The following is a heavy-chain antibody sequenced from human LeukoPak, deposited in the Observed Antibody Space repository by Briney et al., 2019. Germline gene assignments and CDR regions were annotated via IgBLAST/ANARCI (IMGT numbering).Heavy chain of an antibody. Sequence: ASVKVSCKASGHTFTGYYMQWVRQAPGQGLEWMGWINPNSGDTNYAQNFQGRVTMTRDTSISTAYMELSRLRSDDTAVYYCARDHCISSGCYEDYYYGMDVWGQGTTVTVSS. CDR3: ARDHCISSGCYEDYYYGMDV. V-gene: IGHV1-2*02. J-gene: IGHJ6*02. D-gene: IGHD2-2*01. CDR1: GHTFTGYY. CDR2: INPNSGDT.